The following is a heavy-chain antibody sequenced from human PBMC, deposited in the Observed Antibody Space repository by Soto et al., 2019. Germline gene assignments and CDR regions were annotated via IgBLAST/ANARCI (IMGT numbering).Heavy chain of an antibody. CDR1: GFSLTTSGVG. Sequence: QITLKESGPTLVTPTQTLTLTCTFSGFSLTTSGVGVGWIRQPPGKALEFLVFIYWDDDKRYSPSLRSRLNISTDAAKNQVVLTLANMDPVDTATYYYAHRLPHYCDWNKCYFDYLCQGPLVTVSS. V-gene: IGHV2-5*02. D-gene: IGHD4-17*01. J-gene: IGHJ4*02. CDR3: AHRLPHYCDWNKCYFDY. CDR2: IYWDDDK.